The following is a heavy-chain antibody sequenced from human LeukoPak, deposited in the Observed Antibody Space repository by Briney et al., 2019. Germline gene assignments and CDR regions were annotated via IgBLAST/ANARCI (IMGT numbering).Heavy chain of an antibody. D-gene: IGHD2-2*01. CDR3: ARDRIVIVPAAMTSFSYRDV. CDR1: GLNLRSHN. V-gene: IGHV3-48*01. Sequence: PGGSLRLSCAASGLNLRSHNMNWVPQAPGKGLEWVSYIDNTHRPIHYAHSVQGRFIVSRHNAKHSLYLQMSSLRVDDTAVYYCARDRIVIVPAAMTSFSYRDVWGKGTTVTVFS. CDR2: IDNTHRPI. J-gene: IGHJ6*03.